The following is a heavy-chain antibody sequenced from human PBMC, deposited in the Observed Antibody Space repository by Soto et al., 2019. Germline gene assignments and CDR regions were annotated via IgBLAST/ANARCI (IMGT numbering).Heavy chain of an antibody. V-gene: IGHV3-48*03. CDR1: GFTFSSYE. CDR2: ISSSGSTI. D-gene: IGHD2-15*01. Sequence: PVGSLRLSCAASGFTFSSYEMNWVRQAPGKGLEWVSYISSSGSTIHYADSVKGRFTISRDNAKNSLYLQMNSLRAEDTAVYYCARSACSCGSGYSYYYHSVAVWGKGAKGT. CDR3: ARSACSCGSGYSYYYHSVAV. J-gene: IGHJ6*04.